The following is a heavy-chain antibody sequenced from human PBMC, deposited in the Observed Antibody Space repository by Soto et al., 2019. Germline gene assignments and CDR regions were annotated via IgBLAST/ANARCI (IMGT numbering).Heavy chain of an antibody. J-gene: IGHJ6*02. CDR2: IGTAGDT. V-gene: IGHV3-13*04. Sequence: GGSLRLSCAASGFTFSSYDMHWVRQATGKGLEWVSAIGTAGDTYYPGSVKGRFTISRENAKNSLYLQMNSLRAGDTAVYYCARAYCSSTSCPYYGMDVWGQGTTVTAP. CDR1: GFTFSSYD. D-gene: IGHD2-2*01. CDR3: ARAYCSSTSCPYYGMDV.